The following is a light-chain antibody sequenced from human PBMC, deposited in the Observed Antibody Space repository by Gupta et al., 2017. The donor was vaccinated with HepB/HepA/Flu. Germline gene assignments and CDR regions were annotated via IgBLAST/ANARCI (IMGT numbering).Light chain of an antibody. CDR2: GAS. V-gene: IGKV3-20*01. CDR3: QHYGSSPL. Sequence: DIVLTQSPGTLSLSPGERVTLSCRASQTVSKYDLVWYQQKPGQAPSLLIYGASSRATGVPDRFSGSGSDTDFTLTISRLEPDDSAVYYCQHYGSSPLFGQGTRLEIK. J-gene: IGKJ5*01. CDR1: QTVSKYD.